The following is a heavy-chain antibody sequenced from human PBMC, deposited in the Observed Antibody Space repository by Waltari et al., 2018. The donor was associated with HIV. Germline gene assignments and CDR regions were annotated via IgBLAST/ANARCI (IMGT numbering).Heavy chain of an antibody. D-gene: IGHD3-9*01. CDR3: SRGGTILTGYYPSGVS. J-gene: IGHJ5*02. Sequence: QVQLVQSGADVKKPGASVKVFCKASGYTFTAYYIHWVRQAPGQGLEWMGWMNPNSGGTNYPQKFKGRVTMTRDTSIKTAYLQLSGLTSDDTALYWCSRGGTILTGYYPSGVSWGQGTPVTVSS. V-gene: IGHV1-2*02. CDR2: MNPNSGGT. CDR1: GYTFTAYY.